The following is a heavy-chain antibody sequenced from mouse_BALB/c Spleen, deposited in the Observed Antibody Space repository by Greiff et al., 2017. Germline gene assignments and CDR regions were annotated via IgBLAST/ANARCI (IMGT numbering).Heavy chain of an antibody. CDR1: GFSLTRYG. CDR2: IWSGGRT. CDR3: ARERLYDYDNAMDY. J-gene: IGHJ4*01. D-gene: IGHD2-4*01. V-gene: IGHV2-2*02. Sequence: QVQLKESGPGLVQPSQSLSITCTVSGFSLTRYGVHWVRQSPGKGLEWLGVIWSGGRTDYNAAFISRLSISKDNSKSQVFFKMNSLQANDTAIYYCARERLYDYDNAMDYWGQGTSVTVSS.